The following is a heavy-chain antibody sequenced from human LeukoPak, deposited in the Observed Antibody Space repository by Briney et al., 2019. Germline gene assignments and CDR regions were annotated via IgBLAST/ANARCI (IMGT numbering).Heavy chain of an antibody. CDR1: GFTFSTYN. J-gene: IGHJ6*04. V-gene: IGHV3-21*01. D-gene: IGHD1-26*01. CDR3: ASKTWDRGMDV. Sequence: PGGSLRLSCAASGFTFSTYNMNWVRQAPGKGLEWVSSISSSSTYIYYADSVKGRFTISRDNAKNSLYVQMNSLRVEDTAVYYCASKTWDRGMDVWGKGTTVTVST. CDR2: ISSSSTYI.